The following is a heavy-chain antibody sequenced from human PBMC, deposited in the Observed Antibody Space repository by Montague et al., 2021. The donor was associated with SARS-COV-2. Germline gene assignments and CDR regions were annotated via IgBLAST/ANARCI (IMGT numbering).Heavy chain of an antibody. V-gene: IGHV4-39*07. CDR3: ARGDVVVVAANDYYYGMDV. J-gene: IGHJ6*02. D-gene: IGHD2-15*01. CDR1: GGSISSSSYY. CDR2: IYYSGST. Sequence: SETLSLTCTVSGGSISSSSYYWGWIRQPPGKGLEWIGSIYYSGSTYYXPSLKSRVTISVDTSMNQFSLKLSSVTAADTAVYYCARGDVVVVAANDYYYGMDVWGQGTTVTVSS.